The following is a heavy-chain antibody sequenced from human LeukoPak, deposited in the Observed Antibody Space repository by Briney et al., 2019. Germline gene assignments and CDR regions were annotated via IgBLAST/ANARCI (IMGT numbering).Heavy chain of an antibody. CDR1: GYTFTSYY. J-gene: IGHJ4*02. D-gene: IGHD1-26*01. CDR2: INPSGGST. V-gene: IGHV1-46*01. Sequence: ASVKVSCKASGYTFTSYYMHWVRRAPGQGLEWMGIINPSGGSTSYAQKFQGRVTITADESTSTAYMELSSLRSEDTAVYYCAGQGISSGSYGSWGQGTLVTVSS. CDR3: AGQGISSGSYGS.